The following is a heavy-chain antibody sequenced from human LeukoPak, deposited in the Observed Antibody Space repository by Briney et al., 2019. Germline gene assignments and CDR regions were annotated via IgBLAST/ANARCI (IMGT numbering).Heavy chain of an antibody. V-gene: IGHV3-9*03. Sequence: GGSPRLSCAASGFTFDDYAMHWVRQAPGKGLEWVSGISWNSGSIGYADSVKGRFTISRDNAKNSLYLQMNSLRAEDMALYYCARNYYDSSGYQGAMGYWGQGTLVTVSS. D-gene: IGHD3-22*01. J-gene: IGHJ4*02. CDR1: GFTFDDYA. CDR2: ISWNSGSI. CDR3: ARNYYDSSGYQGAMGY.